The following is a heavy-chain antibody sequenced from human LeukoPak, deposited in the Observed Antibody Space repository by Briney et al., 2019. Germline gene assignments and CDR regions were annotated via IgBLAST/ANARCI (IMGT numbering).Heavy chain of an antibody. CDR2: ISGSGGST. CDR1: GFTFSSYA. CDR3: ANAAWNYESSDY. D-gene: IGHD1-7*01. Sequence: GGSLRLSCAASGFTFSSYAVSWVRQAPGKGLEWVSAISGSGGSTYYADSVKGRFTISRDNSKNTLYLQMNSLRAEDTAVYYCANAAWNYESSDYWGQGTLVTVSS. V-gene: IGHV3-23*01. J-gene: IGHJ4*02.